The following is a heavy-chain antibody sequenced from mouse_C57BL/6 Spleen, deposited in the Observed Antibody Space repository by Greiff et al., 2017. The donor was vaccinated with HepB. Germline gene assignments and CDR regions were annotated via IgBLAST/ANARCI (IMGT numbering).Heavy chain of an antibody. J-gene: IGHJ2*01. V-gene: IGHV1-80*01. Sequence: QVQLQQSGAELVKPGASVKISCKASGYAFSSYWMNWVKQRPGKGLEWIGQIYPGDGDTNYNGKFKGKATLTADKSSSTAYMQLSSLTSEDSAVYFCARSERAYYGSSYVDYWGQGTTLTVSS. D-gene: IGHD1-1*01. CDR2: IYPGDGDT. CDR1: GYAFSSYW. CDR3: ARSERAYYGSSYVDY.